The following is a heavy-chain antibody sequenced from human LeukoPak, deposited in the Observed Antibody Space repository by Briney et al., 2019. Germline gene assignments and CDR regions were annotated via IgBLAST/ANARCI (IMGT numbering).Heavy chain of an antibody. V-gene: IGHV1-46*01. CDR2: INPSGGST. CDR1: GYTFTSYY. D-gene: IGHD3-10*01. J-gene: IGHJ4*02. Sequence: ASVTVSFKASGYTFTSYYMHWVRQAPGQGLEWMGIINPSGGSTSYAQKFQGRVTMTRDTSTSTVYMELSSLRSEDTAVYYCARDAGSGTPGSYWGQGTLVTVSS. CDR3: ARDAGSGTPGSY.